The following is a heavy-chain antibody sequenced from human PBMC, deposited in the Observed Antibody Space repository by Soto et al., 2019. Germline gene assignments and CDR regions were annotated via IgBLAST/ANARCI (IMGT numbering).Heavy chain of an antibody. V-gene: IGHV3-23*01. CDR1: GFTFSSYA. CDR2: ISGSGGST. Sequence: EVQLLESGGGLVQPGGSLRLSCAASGFTFSSYAMSWVRQAPGKGLEWVSAISGSGGSTYYADSVKGRFTISRDNSKNTLYLQMNSLRAADTAVYYSAKSVGSYYGSGIPYWGQGTLVTVSS. CDR3: AKSVGSYYGSGIPY. D-gene: IGHD3-10*01. J-gene: IGHJ4*02.